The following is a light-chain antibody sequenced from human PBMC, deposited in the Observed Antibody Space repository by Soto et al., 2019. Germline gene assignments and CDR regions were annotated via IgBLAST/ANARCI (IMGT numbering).Light chain of an antibody. V-gene: IGLV2-8*01. CDR2: EVS. CDR3: SSYAGSNAVV. Sequence: QSALTQPPSASGSPGQSVTISCTGTSSDVGGYNYVSWYQQHPGKAPKLMIYEVSKRPSGVPDRFSGYKSGNTASLTVSGLQAEDEADYYCSSYAGSNAVVFGGGTKHTVL. CDR1: SSDVGGYNY. J-gene: IGLJ2*01.